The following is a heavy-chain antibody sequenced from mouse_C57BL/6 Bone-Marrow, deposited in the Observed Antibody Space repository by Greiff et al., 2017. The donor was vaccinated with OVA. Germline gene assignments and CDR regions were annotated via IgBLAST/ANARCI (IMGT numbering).Heavy chain of an antibody. Sequence: EVQLQQSGPVLVKPGASVKMSCKASGYTFTDYYMNWVKQSHGKSLEWIGVINPYNGGTSYNQKFKGKATLTVDKSSSTAYMELNSLTSEDSAVYYCARRYYYGSRYGGFAYWGQGTLVTVSA. D-gene: IGHD1-1*01. CDR3: ARRYYYGSRYGGFAY. J-gene: IGHJ3*01. CDR1: GYTFTDYY. CDR2: INPYNGGT. V-gene: IGHV1-19*01.